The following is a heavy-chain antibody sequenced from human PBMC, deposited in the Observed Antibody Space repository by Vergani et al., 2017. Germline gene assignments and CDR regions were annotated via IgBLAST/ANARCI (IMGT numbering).Heavy chain of an antibody. CDR2: INHSGST. CDR1: GGSFSGYY. D-gene: IGHD3-22*01. J-gene: IGHJ4*02. V-gene: IGHV4-34*01. Sequence: QVQLQQWGAGLLKPSETLSLTCAVYGGSFSGYYWSWIRQPPGKGLEWIGEINHSGSTNYNPSLKSRVTISVHTSKNQFSLKLSSVTAADTAVYYCARDYYDSSGYYYGFDYWGQGTLVTVSS. CDR3: ARDYYDSSGYYYGFDY.